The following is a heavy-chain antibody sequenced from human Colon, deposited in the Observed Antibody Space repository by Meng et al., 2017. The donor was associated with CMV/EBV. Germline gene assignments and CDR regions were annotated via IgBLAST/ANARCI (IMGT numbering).Heavy chain of an antibody. D-gene: IGHD2-15*01. CDR1: EFPFRNYW. Sequence: GESLKISCAGSEFPFRNYWMSWVRQAPGKGLEWVANMNQDGSNKYYVDSVKGRFTISRDNAKNSLYLQMNSLRAEDTAVYYCGREVPGGAVALDYWGQGTLVTVSS. CDR2: MNQDGSNK. CDR3: GREVPGGAVALDY. V-gene: IGHV3-7*01. J-gene: IGHJ4*02.